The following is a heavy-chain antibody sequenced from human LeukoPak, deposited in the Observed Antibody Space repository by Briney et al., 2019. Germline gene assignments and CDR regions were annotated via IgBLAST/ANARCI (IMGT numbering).Heavy chain of an antibody. CDR2: ISGSGGST. D-gene: IGHD2-8*01. J-gene: IGHJ4*02. V-gene: IGHV3-23*01. CDR1: GFTCSSYA. CDR3: AKPDSVAMTKGVFDY. Sequence: SGGSLRLXCAASGFTCSSYAMRWVRLAPGKGLEWVSAISGSGGSTYYADSVKGRFTISRDNSKNTLYLQMNSLRAEDTAVYYCAKPDSVAMTKGVFDYWGQGTLVTVSS.